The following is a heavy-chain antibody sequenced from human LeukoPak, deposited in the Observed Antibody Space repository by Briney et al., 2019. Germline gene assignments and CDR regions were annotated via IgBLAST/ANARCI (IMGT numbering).Heavy chain of an antibody. Sequence: GGSLRLSCAASGFTFSDYALGWVRQAPGRGLEWVATLSGSGAGTYYSDSVQGRSTISRDNSKRTLFLQMNSLRAEDTAFYYCAKAELGVDTFFDYWGQGTMVTVSS. CDR3: AKAELGVDTFFDY. CDR1: GFTFSDYA. D-gene: IGHD3-3*01. CDR2: LSGSGAGT. J-gene: IGHJ4*02. V-gene: IGHV3-23*01.